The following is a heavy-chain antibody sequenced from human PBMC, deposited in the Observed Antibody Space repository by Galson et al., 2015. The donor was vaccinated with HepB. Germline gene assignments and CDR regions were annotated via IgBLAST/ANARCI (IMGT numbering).Heavy chain of an antibody. J-gene: IGHJ4*02. V-gene: IGHV3-66*01. Sequence: SLRLSCAASGFTVSSNYMSWVRQAPGKGLEWVSVIYSGGSTYYADSVKGRFTISRDNSKNTLYLQMNSLRAEDTAVYYCARGGGYDYCGSTSCSIDYWGQGTLVTVSS. CDR3: ARGGGYDYCGSTSCSIDY. CDR2: IYSGGST. CDR1: GFTVSSNY. D-gene: IGHD2-2*01.